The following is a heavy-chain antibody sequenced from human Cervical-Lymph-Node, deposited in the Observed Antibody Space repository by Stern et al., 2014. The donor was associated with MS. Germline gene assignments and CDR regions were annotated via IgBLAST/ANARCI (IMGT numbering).Heavy chain of an antibody. V-gene: IGHV1-2*04. CDR3: ARDNRIAVAGTYNYYGMDV. Sequence: QVQLVESGAEVKKPGASVKVSCKASGYTFTGYYMHWVRQAPGQGLEWMGWINPNSGGTNYAQKFQGWVTMTRDTSISTAYMELSRLRSDDTAVYYCARDNRIAVAGTYNYYGMDVWGQGTTVTVSS. CDR1: GYTFTGYY. CDR2: INPNSGGT. D-gene: IGHD6-19*01. J-gene: IGHJ6*02.